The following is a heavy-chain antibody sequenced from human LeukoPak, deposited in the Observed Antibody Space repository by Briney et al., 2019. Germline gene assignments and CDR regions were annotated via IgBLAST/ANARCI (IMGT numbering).Heavy chain of an antibody. CDR3: ARDNYDNSGYYFDY. CDR2: IYYSGST. D-gene: IGHD3-22*01. Sequence: SETLSLTCTVSGGSISSYYWSWIRQPPGKGLEWIGYIYYSGSTNYNPSLKSRVTISVDTSKNQLSLKLSSVTAADTAVYYCARDNYDNSGYYFDYWGQGTLVTVSS. CDR1: GGSISSYY. V-gene: IGHV4-59*12. J-gene: IGHJ4*02.